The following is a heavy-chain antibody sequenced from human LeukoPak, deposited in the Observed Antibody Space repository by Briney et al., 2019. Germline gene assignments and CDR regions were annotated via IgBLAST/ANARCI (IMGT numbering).Heavy chain of an antibody. CDR1: GFTFDDCA. Sequence: PGGSLRLSCAASGFTFDDCAMHWVRQAPGKGLEWVSGISWNSGNIGYADSVEGRFTISRDNAKNSLYLQMNSLRAEDTALYYCTKDTSRYFGSGSWYNWFDPWGQGTLVTVSS. CDR3: TKDTSRYFGSGSWYNWFDP. J-gene: IGHJ5*02. CDR2: ISWNSGNI. V-gene: IGHV3-9*01. D-gene: IGHD3-10*01.